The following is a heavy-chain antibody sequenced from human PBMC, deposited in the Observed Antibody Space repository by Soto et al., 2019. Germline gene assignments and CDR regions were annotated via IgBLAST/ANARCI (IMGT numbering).Heavy chain of an antibody. Sequence: ASVKVSCKASGYTFTGYYMNWVRQAPGQGLEWMGWINPNSGGTNYAQKFQGRVTMTRDTSISTAYMELSRLRSDDTAVYYCARATKQQLVVGDAFDIWGQGTMVTVSS. CDR2: INPNSGGT. J-gene: IGHJ3*02. CDR3: ARATKQQLVVGDAFDI. D-gene: IGHD6-13*01. CDR1: GYTFTGYY. V-gene: IGHV1-2*02.